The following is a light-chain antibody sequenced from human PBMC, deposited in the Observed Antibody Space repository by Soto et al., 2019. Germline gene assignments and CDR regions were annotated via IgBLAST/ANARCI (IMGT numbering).Light chain of an antibody. V-gene: IGKV1-39*01. CDR2: GAS. CDR3: QQSGDTPPWT. CDR1: QSISAY. J-gene: IGKJ1*01. Sequence: DIQMTQSPSSLSASVGDRVTITCRASQSISAYLSWFQQKPGKAPKLLIHGASRLQSGVPSRFSGSGSGTDFTLTISGLQPEDFATYYCQQSGDTPPWTFGQGTKVDIK.